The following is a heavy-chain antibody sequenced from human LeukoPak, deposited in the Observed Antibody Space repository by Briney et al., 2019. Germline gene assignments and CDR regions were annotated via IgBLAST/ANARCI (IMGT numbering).Heavy chain of an antibody. V-gene: IGHV1-3*01. CDR3: ARAWESIAGYYFDY. D-gene: IGHD1-26*01. Sequence: ASVKVSCKASGYTFTSYAMHWVRQAPGQRLEWMGWINAGNGNTKYSQKFQGRVTITRDTSAGTAYMELSSLRSEDTAVYYCARAWESIAGYYFDYWGQGTLVTVSS. J-gene: IGHJ4*02. CDR1: GYTFTSYA. CDR2: INAGNGNT.